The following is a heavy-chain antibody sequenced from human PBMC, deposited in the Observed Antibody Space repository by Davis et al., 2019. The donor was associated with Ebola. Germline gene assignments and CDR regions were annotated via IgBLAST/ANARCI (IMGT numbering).Heavy chain of an antibody. CDR1: GGSISSYY. CDR2: IYYRGMT. J-gene: IGHJ6*02. Sequence: SETLSLTCTVPGGSISSYYWSWIRQPPGKGLEWIGYIYYRGMTNYNPSLKSRVTISVDTSKNTFSLKLSSATAADTAVYYCARDSRWLVPGTYYYYGMDVWGQGTTVTVSS. CDR3: ARDSRWLVPGTYYYYGMDV. V-gene: IGHV4-59*01. D-gene: IGHD6-19*01.